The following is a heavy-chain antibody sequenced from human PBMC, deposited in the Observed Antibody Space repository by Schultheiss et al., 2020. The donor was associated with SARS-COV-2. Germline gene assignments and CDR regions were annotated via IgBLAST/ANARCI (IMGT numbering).Heavy chain of an antibody. D-gene: IGHD3-3*01. J-gene: IGHJ3*02. CDR3: ARAIILRVAFDI. Sequence: SETLSLTCTVSGGSISSSSYYWGWIRQPPGKGLEWIGSIYYSGSTYYNPSLKSRVTISVDTSKNQFSLKLSSVTPEDTAVYYCARAIILRVAFDIWGQGTMVTVSS. CDR2: IYYSGST. CDR1: GGSISSSSYY. V-gene: IGHV4-39*01.